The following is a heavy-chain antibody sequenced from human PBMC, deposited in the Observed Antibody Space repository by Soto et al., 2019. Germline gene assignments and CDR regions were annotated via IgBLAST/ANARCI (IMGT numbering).Heavy chain of an antibody. CDR3: ARGAFPTWGTYPLDY. V-gene: IGHV3-7*04. CDR2: IKQEGGEK. D-gene: IGHD3-16*02. Sequence: GLPKRLSCAAVGLNFVSYGVSWVSKAKGQGQEWVAKIKQEGGEKYYVGYVKGRFTISRDHAENSLYLPLDSLRAEDAAVYYCARGAFPTWGTYPLDYWGQGTLVTVSS. CDR1: GLNFVSYG. J-gene: IGHJ4*02.